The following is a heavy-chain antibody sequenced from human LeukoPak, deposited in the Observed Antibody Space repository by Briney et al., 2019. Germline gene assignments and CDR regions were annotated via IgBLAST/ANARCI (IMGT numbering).Heavy chain of an antibody. CDR2: MNPNSGNT. V-gene: IGHV1-8*01. J-gene: IGHJ6*02. CDR3: ARGGYFYDSSGYYEGYYYYYGMDV. Sequence: ASVKVSCKASGYTFTSYDFNWVRQATGQGLEWMGWMNPNSGNTGYAQKFQGRVTMTRNTSISTAYMELSSLRSEDTAVYYCARGGYFYDSSGYYEGYYYYYGMDVWGQGTTVTVSS. D-gene: IGHD3-22*01. CDR1: GYTFTSYD.